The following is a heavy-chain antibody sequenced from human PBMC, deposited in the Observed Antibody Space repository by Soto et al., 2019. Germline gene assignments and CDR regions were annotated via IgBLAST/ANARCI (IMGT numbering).Heavy chain of an antibody. CDR1: WVSISRLY. Sequence: PSGTLSLPCRVSWVSISRLYWSWVRPPPGKGLEWIGYAYFAGSTGYSPSLKSRVTMAVDTSKNQVSLELNSVTAADTAVYYCARDRSTYGGGGTGEVKENWFDPWGQGILVTVPS. V-gene: IGHV4-59*01. D-gene: IGHD2-8*01. CDR2: AYFAGST. J-gene: IGHJ5*02. CDR3: ARDRSTYGGGGTGEVKENWFDP.